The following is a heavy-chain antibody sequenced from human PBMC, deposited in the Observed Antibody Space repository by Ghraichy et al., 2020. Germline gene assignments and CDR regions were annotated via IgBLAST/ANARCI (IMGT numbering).Heavy chain of an antibody. J-gene: IGHJ4*02. Sequence: SGPTLVKPTQTLTLTCTFSGFSLRTSGAGVAWIRQPPGKALEWLALIYWNDDKRYSASLKTRLTITKDTSRNRVVLTMTDMDPVDTATYYCAHLWRDFDSGTYYTLFDYWGPGILVTVSS. CDR3: AHLWRDFDSGTYYTLFDY. D-gene: IGHD3-10*01. CDR1: GFSLRTSGAG. CDR2: IYWNDDK. V-gene: IGHV2-5*01.